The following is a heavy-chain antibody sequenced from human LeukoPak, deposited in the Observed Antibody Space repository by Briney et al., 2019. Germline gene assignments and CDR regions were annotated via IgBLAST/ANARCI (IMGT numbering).Heavy chain of an antibody. Sequence: GGSLRLSCEASGFTFSSYSMNWVRQAPGKGLEWVSYISSTSAIYYADSVKGRFSISRDNAKNSLYLQMNSLRDEDTALYYCARALGAYGCGSFDYWGQGTLVTVSS. CDR1: GFTFSSYS. J-gene: IGHJ4*02. CDR2: ISSTSAI. D-gene: IGHD5-18*01. CDR3: ARALGAYGCGSFDY. V-gene: IGHV3-48*02.